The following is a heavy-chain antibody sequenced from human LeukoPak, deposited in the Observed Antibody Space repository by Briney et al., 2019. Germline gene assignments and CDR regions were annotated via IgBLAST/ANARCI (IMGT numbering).Heavy chain of an antibody. V-gene: IGHV3-7*01. Sequence: GGSLRLSCAASGFTFSSYWMSWVRQAPGKGLEWVANIKQDGSEKYYVDSVKGRFTISRDNAKNALYLQMNSLRAEDTAVYYCARDLLGWELHYFDYWGQGTLVTVSS. D-gene: IGHD1-26*01. CDR2: IKQDGSEK. CDR3: ARDLLGWELHYFDY. CDR1: GFTFSSYW. J-gene: IGHJ4*02.